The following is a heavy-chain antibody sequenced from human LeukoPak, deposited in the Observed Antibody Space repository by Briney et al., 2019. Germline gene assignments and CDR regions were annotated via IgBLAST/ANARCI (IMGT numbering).Heavy chain of an antibody. V-gene: IGHV4-4*07. J-gene: IGHJ4*02. Sequence: SETLSLTCTVSGGSTSSYYWSWIRQPAGKGLEWIGRIYTSGSTNYNPSLKSRVTISVDTSKNQFSLKLSSVTAADTAVYYCARDGGKYSSGAIDYWGQGTLVTVSS. D-gene: IGHD6-19*01. CDR1: GGSTSSYY. CDR2: IYTSGST. CDR3: ARDGGKYSSGAIDY.